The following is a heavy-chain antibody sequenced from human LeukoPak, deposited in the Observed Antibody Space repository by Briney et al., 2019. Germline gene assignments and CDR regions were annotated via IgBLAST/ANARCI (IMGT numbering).Heavy chain of an antibody. CDR1: GYTLTELS. CDR3: ARDGSGYSYGYEN. J-gene: IGHJ4*02. V-gene: IGHV1-69*06. D-gene: IGHD5-18*01. Sequence: SVKVSCKVSGYTLTELSIHWVRQAPGQGLEWMGGIIPIFGTANYAQKFQGRVTITADKSTSTAYMELSSLRSEDTAVYYCARDGSGYSYGYENWGQGTLVTVSS. CDR2: IIPIFGTA.